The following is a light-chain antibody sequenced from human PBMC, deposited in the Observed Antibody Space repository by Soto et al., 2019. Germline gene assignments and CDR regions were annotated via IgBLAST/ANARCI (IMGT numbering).Light chain of an antibody. CDR2: DVS. V-gene: IGLV2-8*01. Sequence: QSALTQPPSASGSPGQSVTISCTGASSDVGGYTYVSWYQQHPGKAPKLMIYDVSKRPSGVPDRFSGSKFGNTASLTVSGLQAEDEADYYCSSYGGSNNLVFGGGTKLTVL. CDR3: SSYGGSNNLV. CDR1: SSDVGGYTY. J-gene: IGLJ2*01.